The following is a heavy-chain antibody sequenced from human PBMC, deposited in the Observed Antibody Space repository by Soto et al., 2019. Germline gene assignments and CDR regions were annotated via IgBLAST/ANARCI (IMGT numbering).Heavy chain of an antibody. D-gene: IGHD6-19*01. CDR2: IYHGGTT. V-gene: IGHV4-38-2*02. CDR1: GYSIISGSY. Sequence: SETLPLTCTVSGYSIISGSYWALIRHPPGKGPEWIASIYHGGTTFYNPSLKSRITISVDTSNNQFSLKLTSVTAADTAVYYCARVHVMVVAGSTLVDWGHGTLVSVSS. J-gene: IGHJ4*01. CDR3: ARVHVMVVAGSTLVD.